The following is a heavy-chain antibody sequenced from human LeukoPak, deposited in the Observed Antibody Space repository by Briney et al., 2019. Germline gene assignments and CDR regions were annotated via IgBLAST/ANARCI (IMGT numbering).Heavy chain of an antibody. CDR3: ARGLLEDIVATILFDY. CDR2: IYYSGST. V-gene: IGHV4-59*01. CDR1: GGSISGYY. D-gene: IGHD5-12*01. Sequence: SETLSLTCTVSGGSISGYYWSWTRQPPGKGLEWIGYIYYSGSTNYNPSLKSRVTISVDTSKNQFSLKLSSVTAADTAVYYCARGLLEDIVATILFDYWGQGTLVTVSS. J-gene: IGHJ4*02.